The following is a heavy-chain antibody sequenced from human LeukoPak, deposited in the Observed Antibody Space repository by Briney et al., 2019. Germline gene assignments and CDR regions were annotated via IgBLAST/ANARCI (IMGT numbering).Heavy chain of an antibody. CDR1: GGSISYYY. Sequence: SETLSLTCTVSGGSISYYYWSWIRQPPGKGLEWIGYIYYSGSTTYNPSLKSRVTISVDTSKNQFSLKLSSVTAADTAVYFCARGPYSYDSSGAFDIWGQGTMVTVSS. CDR2: IYYSGST. J-gene: IGHJ3*02. CDR3: ARGPYSYDSSGAFDI. D-gene: IGHD3-22*01. V-gene: IGHV4-59*01.